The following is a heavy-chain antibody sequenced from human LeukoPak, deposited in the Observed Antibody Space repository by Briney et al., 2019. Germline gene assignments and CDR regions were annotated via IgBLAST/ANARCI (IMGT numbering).Heavy chain of an antibody. J-gene: IGHJ3*02. D-gene: IGHD3-9*01. CDR2: IYTSGST. CDR1: GGSISSYY. Sequence: SETLSLXCTVSGGSISSYYWSWIRQPAGKGLEWIGRIYTSGSTNYNPSLKSRVTMSVDTSKNQFSLKLSSVTAADTAVYYCARDTTDILTGHERVDDAFDIWGQGTMVTVSS. V-gene: IGHV4-4*07. CDR3: ARDTTDILTGHERVDDAFDI.